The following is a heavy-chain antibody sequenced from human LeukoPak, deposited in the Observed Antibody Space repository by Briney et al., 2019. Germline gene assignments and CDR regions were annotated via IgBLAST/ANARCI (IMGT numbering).Heavy chain of an antibody. D-gene: IGHD6-13*01. CDR1: GFTVSSNY. CDR2: IYSGGST. J-gene: IGHJ4*02. V-gene: IGHV3-53*01. Sequence: GGSLRPSCAASGFTVSSNYMSWVRQAPGKGLEWVSVIYSGGSTYYADSVKGRFTISRDNSKNTLYLQMNDLRAEDTAVYYCARPLDSSNNYFDYWGQGTLVTVSA. CDR3: ARPLDSSNNYFDY.